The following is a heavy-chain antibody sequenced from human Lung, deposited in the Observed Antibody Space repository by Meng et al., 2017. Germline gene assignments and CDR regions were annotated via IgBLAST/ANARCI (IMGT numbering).Heavy chain of an antibody. CDR3: ARERHSTIIRGVIDF. CDR1: GGSISGSD. V-gene: IGHV4-34*01. Sequence: QVQPQQWGAGPLTPPENPSLPCAVYGGSISGSDWSRIRQSPAKGLEWIGKINHGGSTNYNPSLESRVTISVDTPKNQFSLRLTSMTVADTAVYYCARERHSTIIRGVIDFWGQGALVTVSS. CDR2: INHGGST. D-gene: IGHD3-10*01. J-gene: IGHJ4*02.